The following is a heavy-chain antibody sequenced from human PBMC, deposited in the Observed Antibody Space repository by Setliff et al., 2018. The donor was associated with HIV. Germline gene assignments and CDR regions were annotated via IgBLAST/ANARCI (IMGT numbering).Heavy chain of an antibody. CDR1: GGSLITSSFY. Sequence: SETLSLTCAVSGGSLITSSFYWGWIRQPPGKGLQWIGSIYFSGSTYYNPSLKSRVTISVDTSKNQFSLKLRSVTAADTGIYYCARHRSYGDYDPNWFDPWGQGTLVTVSS. V-gene: IGHV4-39*01. CDR2: IYFSGST. D-gene: IGHD4-17*01. CDR3: ARHRSYGDYDPNWFDP. J-gene: IGHJ5*02.